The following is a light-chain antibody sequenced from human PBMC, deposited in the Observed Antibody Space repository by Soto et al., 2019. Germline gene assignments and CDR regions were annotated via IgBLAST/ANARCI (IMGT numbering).Light chain of an antibody. Sequence: EIVLTQSPGTLSLSPVERATLSCMASQSVSNNLAWYQQKPGQAPRLLIYGASTRATGIPARFSGSGSGTEFTLTISSLQSEDFAVYYCQQYNNWPRITFGQGTRLEIK. V-gene: IGKV3D-15*01. CDR1: QSVSNN. CDR3: QQYNNWPRIT. J-gene: IGKJ5*01. CDR2: GAS.